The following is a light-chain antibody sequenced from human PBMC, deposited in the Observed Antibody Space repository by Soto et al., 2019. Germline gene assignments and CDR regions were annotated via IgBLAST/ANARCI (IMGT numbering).Light chain of an antibody. V-gene: IGKV1-33*01. J-gene: IGKJ4*01. CDR1: QDIRNS. CDR3: QSHDRVPA. CDR2: DAS. Sequence: DIHMTQSPSSLSASVGDRVTITCQASQDIRNSLHWYQQKAGSAPKLLIYDASNLETGAPSRFSGSGSGTDFTFTITSLQPEDIATYYCQSHDRVPAFGGGTNVDIK.